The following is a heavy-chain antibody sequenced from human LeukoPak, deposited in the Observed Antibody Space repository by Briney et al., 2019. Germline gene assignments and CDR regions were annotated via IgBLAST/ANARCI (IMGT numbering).Heavy chain of an antibody. CDR1: GFTFDDYA. J-gene: IGHJ2*01. V-gene: IGHV3-9*01. D-gene: IGHD3-16*01. CDR2: ISWNSGSR. CDR3: AKALGDSYFDL. Sequence: GGSLRLSCAASGFTFDDYAMHWVRQPPGKGLEWVSGISWNSGSRGYADSVKGRFTISRDNAKNSLYLQMNSLRAEDTALYYCAKALGDSYFDLWGRGTLVTVSS.